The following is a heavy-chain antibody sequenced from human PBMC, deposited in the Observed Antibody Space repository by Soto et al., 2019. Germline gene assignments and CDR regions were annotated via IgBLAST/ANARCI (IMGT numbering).Heavy chain of an antibody. Sequence: QVQLQESGPGLVKPSETLSLACTVSGGSFGNYYWSWIRQPPGKGLEWIGYIYYRGSTNYNPSLKSRATISIDTSKRQLALKLSSVNAADSAVYYCATGLFVPDNYFYYGVDVWGHGTAVTVSS. CDR1: GGSFGNYY. CDR2: IYYRGST. D-gene: IGHD2-21*01. CDR3: ATGLFVPDNYFYYGVDV. J-gene: IGHJ6*02. V-gene: IGHV4-59*01.